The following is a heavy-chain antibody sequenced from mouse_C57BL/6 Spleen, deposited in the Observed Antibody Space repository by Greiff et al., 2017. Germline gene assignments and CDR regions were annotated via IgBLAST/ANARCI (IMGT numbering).Heavy chain of an antibody. D-gene: IGHD1-1*01. CDR1: GFTFSDYG. Sequence: EVQLQESGGGLVKPGGSLKLSCAASGFTFSDYGMHWVRQAPEKGLEWVAYISSGSSTIYYADTVKGRFTISRANAKNTLFLQMTSLRSEDTAMYYCARGGSNPLYAMDYWGQGTSVTVSS. CDR2: ISSGSSTI. V-gene: IGHV5-17*01. J-gene: IGHJ4*01. CDR3: ARGGSNPLYAMDY.